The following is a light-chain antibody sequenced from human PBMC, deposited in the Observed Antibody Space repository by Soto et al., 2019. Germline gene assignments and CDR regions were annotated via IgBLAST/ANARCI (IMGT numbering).Light chain of an antibody. CDR2: KSS. J-gene: IGKJ1*01. CDR3: IQGTQFPWT. CDR1: QGLVHSDGNTY. V-gene: IGKV2-24*01. Sequence: DIVMTQTPLSSPVTLAQPTSISCRSSQGLVHSDGNTYLSWLQQRPGQPPRLLIYKSSNRFSGVPDRVSGSGAGTDFTLKISRVEAEDVGVYYCIQGTQFPWTFGQGTKVEI.